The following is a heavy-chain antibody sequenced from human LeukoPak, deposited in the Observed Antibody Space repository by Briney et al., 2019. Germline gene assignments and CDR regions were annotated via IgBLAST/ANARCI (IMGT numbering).Heavy chain of an antibody. CDR2: FDPEDGET. CDR1: GYTLTELS. V-gene: IGHV1-24*01. Sequence: GASVKVSCKVSGYTLTELSMHWVRQAPGKGLEWMGGFDPEDGETIYAQKLQGRVTITGDTSISTAYMELSSLRSEDTAVYYCVRIDYSNAFDIWGQGTMVTVSS. D-gene: IGHD4-11*01. J-gene: IGHJ3*02. CDR3: VRIDYSNAFDI.